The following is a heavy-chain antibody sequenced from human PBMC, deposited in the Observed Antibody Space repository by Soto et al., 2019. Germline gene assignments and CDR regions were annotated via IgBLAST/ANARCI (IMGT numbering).Heavy chain of an antibody. CDR1: GFTFSSYS. CDR2: ISGRGTSP. CDR3: ARGETDYYYYMDV. Sequence: PGGSLRLSCAASGFTFSSYSMNWVRQAPGKGLEWVSGISGRGTSPYYADSVKGRFTISRDNSKNTLYLQMNSLRVEDTAVYYCARGETDYYYYMDVWGKGTTVTVSS. J-gene: IGHJ6*03. V-gene: IGHV3-23*01.